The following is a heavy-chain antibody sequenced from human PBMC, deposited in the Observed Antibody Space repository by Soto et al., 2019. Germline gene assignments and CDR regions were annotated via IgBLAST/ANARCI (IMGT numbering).Heavy chain of an antibody. J-gene: IGHJ4*02. CDR2: IVPILGIA. V-gene: IGHV1-69*02. CDR1: GGTFSSYT. D-gene: IGHD5-12*01. CDR3: AKCGDGYNSRFDY. Sequence: QVQLVQSGAEVKKPGSSVKVSCKASGGTFSSYTISWVRQAPGQGLEWMGRIVPILGIANYAQKFQGRVTITADKSTSTAYMELSSLRSEDTAVYYCAKCGDGYNSRFDYWGQGTLVTVSS.